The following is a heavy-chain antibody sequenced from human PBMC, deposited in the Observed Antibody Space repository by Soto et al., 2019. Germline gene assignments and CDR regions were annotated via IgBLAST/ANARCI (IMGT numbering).Heavy chain of an antibody. V-gene: IGHV1-69*12. D-gene: IGHD3-22*01. CDR3: ARDAFYYDGPTGIYYFDY. CDR2: IIPIFGRA. J-gene: IGHJ4*02. CDR1: GGTFNNYA. Sequence: QVQLVQSGAEVKKPGSSVKVSCKASGGTFNNYAISWVRQAPGQGLEWMGGIIPIFGRANYAQKFQGRLTIPADESPSTAYMELSSLRSDDTAMFYCARDAFYYDGPTGIYYFDYWGQGTLVTVSS.